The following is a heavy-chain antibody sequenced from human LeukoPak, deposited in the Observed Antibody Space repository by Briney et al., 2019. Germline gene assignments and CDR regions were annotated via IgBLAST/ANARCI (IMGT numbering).Heavy chain of an antibody. Sequence: ASVKVSCKASGGTFSSYAISWVRQAPGQGLEWMGGIIPIFGTANYAQKFQGRVTITADESTSTAYMELSSLRSEDTAVYYCARGGELRDAVDIWGQGTMVTVSS. D-gene: IGHD1-7*01. CDR1: GGTFSSYA. J-gene: IGHJ3*02. CDR2: IIPIFGTA. V-gene: IGHV1-69*13. CDR3: ARGGELRDAVDI.